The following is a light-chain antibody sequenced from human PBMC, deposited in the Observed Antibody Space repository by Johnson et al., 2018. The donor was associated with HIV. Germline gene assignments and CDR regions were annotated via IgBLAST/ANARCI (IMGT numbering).Light chain of an antibody. CDR3: GTWDSSLNAGV. CDR2: DNN. J-gene: IGLJ1*01. V-gene: IGLV1-51*01. CDR1: TSNIGNNY. Sequence: QSVLTQPPSVSAAPGQKVTISCSGSTSNIGNNYVSWYQQLPGTAPKLLIYDNNKRPSGIPDRFSGSKSGSSATLGITGLQTGDEADYYCGTWDSSLNAGVFGPVPKVTVL.